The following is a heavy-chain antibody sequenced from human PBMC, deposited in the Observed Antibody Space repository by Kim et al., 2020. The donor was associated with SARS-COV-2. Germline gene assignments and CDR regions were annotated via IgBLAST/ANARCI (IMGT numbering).Heavy chain of an antibody. J-gene: IGHJ6*04. CDR2: ISYNGSNN. CDR3: ARDPYSRLRGLIDSYYGMEV. CDR1: GFTLSTYD. V-gene: IGHV3-30-3*01. D-gene: IGHD3-10*01. Sequence: GGSLRLSCAASGFTLSTYDMSWVRQTPGKGLQWVSVISYNGSNNHYADSVKGRFTISRDNSKNTLYLQMNSLRPEDTAVYHCARDPYSRLRGLIDSYYGMEVWGEGTTVTVSS.